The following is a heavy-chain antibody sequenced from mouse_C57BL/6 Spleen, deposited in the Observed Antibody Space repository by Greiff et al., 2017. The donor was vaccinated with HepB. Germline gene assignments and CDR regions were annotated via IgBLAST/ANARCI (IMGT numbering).Heavy chain of an antibody. CDR1: GFTFSSYT. D-gene: IGHD1-1*01. V-gene: IGHV5-9*01. Sequence: EVQLVESGGGLVKPGGSLKLSCAASGFTFSSYTMSWVRQTPEKRLEWVATISGGGGNTYYPDSVKGRFTISRDNAKNTLYLQMSSLRSEDTALYYCARGPYYGSSYGYFDVWGTGTTVTVSS. CDR2: ISGGGGNT. CDR3: ARGPYYGSSYGYFDV. J-gene: IGHJ1*03.